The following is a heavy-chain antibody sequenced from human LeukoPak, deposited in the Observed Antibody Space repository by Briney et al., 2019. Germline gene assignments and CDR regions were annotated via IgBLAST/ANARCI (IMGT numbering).Heavy chain of an antibody. CDR2: IYPIDSDT. D-gene: IGHD2-21*01. Sequence: GESLKISCKGSGYTFTNYWIAWVRKTPGKGLEWMGIIYPIDSDTRYSLSFRGQVTFSADKSISTAYLQWSSLKDSDTAMYYCARPSAYGEDAFDVWGRGTMVTVSS. CDR3: ARPSAYGEDAFDV. V-gene: IGHV5-51*01. CDR1: GYTFTNYW. J-gene: IGHJ3*01.